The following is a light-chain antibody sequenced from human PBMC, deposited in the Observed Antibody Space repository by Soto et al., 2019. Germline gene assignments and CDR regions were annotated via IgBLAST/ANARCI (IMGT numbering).Light chain of an antibody. CDR2: DAS. J-gene: IGKJ2*01. V-gene: IGKV3-15*01. CDR1: QGISRY. CDR3: QQYNSWPPRT. Sequence: IGLTQSPSILSVSPGERATLSCRASQGISRYLAWYQQKPGQAPRLLIYDASTRATGIPARFSGSGSGTEFTLTISSLQSEDFALYYCQQYNSWPPRTFGQGTKVEIK.